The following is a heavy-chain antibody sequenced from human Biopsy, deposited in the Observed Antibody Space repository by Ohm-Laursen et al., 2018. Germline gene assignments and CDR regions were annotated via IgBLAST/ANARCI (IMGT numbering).Heavy chain of an antibody. V-gene: IGHV4-4*07. J-gene: IGHJ2*01. CDR3: ARDRGYYSERTVPGYFDL. D-gene: IGHD3-22*01. Sequence: SETLSLTCSVSGASINSYYWTCLRQPAGKGLEWIGRIYTGGSTDYNPSLQSRVTISVDTSKNHFSLRLRSVTPADTAIYYCARDRGYYSERTVPGYFDLWGRGTLVTVSS. CDR2: IYTGGST. CDR1: GASINSYY.